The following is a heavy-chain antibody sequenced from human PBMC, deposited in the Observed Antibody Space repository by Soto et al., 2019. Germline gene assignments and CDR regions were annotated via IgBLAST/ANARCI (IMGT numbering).Heavy chain of an antibody. D-gene: IGHD3-22*01. Sequence: GESLKISCAASGFTFSSYALHWVRQAPGKGLEWEAVLWYDGSNQYYADSVKGRFTITKDNSKNTLYLQMNILRAEETDVYYCARAGAEASGYYYYYYYMDVWGKGTTVTVSS. CDR1: GFTFSSYA. V-gene: IGHV3-33*01. CDR2: LWYDGSNQ. CDR3: ARAGAEASGYYYYYYYMDV. J-gene: IGHJ6*03.